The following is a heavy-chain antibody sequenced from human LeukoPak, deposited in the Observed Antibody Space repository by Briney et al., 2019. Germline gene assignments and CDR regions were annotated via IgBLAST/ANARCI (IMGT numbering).Heavy chain of an antibody. V-gene: IGHV1-18*01. CDR3: AKSGYSGYDFGSFDY. J-gene: IGHJ4*02. CDR1: GYTFTSYG. D-gene: IGHD5-12*01. CDR2: ISAYNGNT. Sequence: ASVKVSCKASGYTFTSYGISWVRQAPGQGLEWMGWISAYNGNTNYAQKLQGRVTMTTDTSTSTAYMELRSLRSDDTAVYYCAKSGYSGYDFGSFDYWGQGTLVTVSS.